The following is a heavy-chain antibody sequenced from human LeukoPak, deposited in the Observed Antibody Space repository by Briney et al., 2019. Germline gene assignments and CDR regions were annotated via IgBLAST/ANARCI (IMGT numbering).Heavy chain of an antibody. D-gene: IGHD2-2*02. J-gene: IGHJ1*01. V-gene: IGHV3-30*02. CDR1: GFTFSSYG. CDR2: IWYDGSNK. CDR3: ANPAYQLLDRH. Sequence: GGSLRLSCAASGFTFSSYGMHWVRQAPGKGLEWVAVIWYDGSNKYYADSVKGRFTISRDNSKNTLYLQMNSLRAEDTAVYYCANPAYQLLDRHWGQGTLVTVSS.